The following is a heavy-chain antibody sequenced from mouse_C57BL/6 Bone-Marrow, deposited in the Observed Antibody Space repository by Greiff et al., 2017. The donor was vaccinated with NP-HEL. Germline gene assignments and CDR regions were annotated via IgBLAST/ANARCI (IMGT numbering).Heavy chain of an antibody. CDR2: INPSSGYT. Sequence: VQLQQSGAELARPGASVKMSCKASGYTFTSYTMHWVKQRPGQGLEWIGYINPSSGYTKYNQKFKDKATLTADKSSSTAYMQLSSLTSEDSAVYYCARSAYYSNPYYFDYWGQGTTLTVSS. CDR1: GYTFTSYT. J-gene: IGHJ2*01. D-gene: IGHD2-5*01. CDR3: ARSAYYSNPYYFDY. V-gene: IGHV1-4*01.